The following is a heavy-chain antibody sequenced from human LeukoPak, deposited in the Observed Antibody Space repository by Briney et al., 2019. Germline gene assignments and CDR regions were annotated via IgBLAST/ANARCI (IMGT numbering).Heavy chain of an antibody. V-gene: IGHV3-7*01. J-gene: IGHJ4*02. CDR2: IKEDGSEE. CDR3: GRDSFETDIDY. D-gene: IGHD1-14*01. CDR1: GFSFSTYW. Sequence: GGSLRLSCVASGFSFSTYWMSWVRQAPGKGLEWVANIKEDGSEEYYVDSLKGRFTISRDNVRNSLYLQINRLRVEDTAVYYCGRDSFETDIDYWGQGTLVTVSS.